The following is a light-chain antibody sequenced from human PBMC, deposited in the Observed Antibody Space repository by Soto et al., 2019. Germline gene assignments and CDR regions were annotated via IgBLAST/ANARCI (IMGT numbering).Light chain of an antibody. CDR3: QQYNRWT. CDR1: QSISTW. Sequence: DIPMTQSPSTLSASVGDKVTITCRASQSISTWLAWYQQKPGKAPKLLICKASILESGVPSRFSGSGSGTEFTLTISSLQPDDFGTYYCQQYNRWTFGQGTKVEIK. V-gene: IGKV1-5*03. J-gene: IGKJ1*01. CDR2: KAS.